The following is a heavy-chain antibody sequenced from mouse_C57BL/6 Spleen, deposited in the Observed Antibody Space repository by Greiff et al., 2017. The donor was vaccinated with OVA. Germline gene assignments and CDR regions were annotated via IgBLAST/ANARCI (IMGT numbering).Heavy chain of an antibody. CDR3: ARDYGSSPDAMDD. J-gene: IGHJ4*01. D-gene: IGHD1-1*01. Sequence: VQLQQPGAELVKPGASVTMSCKASGYTFTSYWITWVKQRPGQGLEWIGDIYPGSGSTNHNEMFKSQATLTVDTSSSTADMQLSSIPSDDSAVYYGARDYGSSPDAMDDWGQGTSVTVSS. V-gene: IGHV1-55*01. CDR2: IYPGSGST. CDR1: GYTFTSYW.